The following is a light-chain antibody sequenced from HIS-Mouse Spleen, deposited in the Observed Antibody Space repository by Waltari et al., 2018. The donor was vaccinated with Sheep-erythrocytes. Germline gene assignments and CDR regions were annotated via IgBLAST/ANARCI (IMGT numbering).Light chain of an antibody. CDR3: QQYNSYSWT. CDR2: KAS. CDR1: QSISSW. Sequence: QMTQSPSTLSASVGDRAPITCRASQSISSWLAWYQQTPGKAPKLLIYKASSLESGVPSRFSGSGSGTEFTLTISSLQPDDFATYYCQQYNSYSWTFGQGTKVEIK. J-gene: IGKJ1*01. V-gene: IGKV1-5*03.